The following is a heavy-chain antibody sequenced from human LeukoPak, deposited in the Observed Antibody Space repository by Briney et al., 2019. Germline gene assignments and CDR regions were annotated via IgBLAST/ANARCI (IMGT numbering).Heavy chain of an antibody. CDR1: GFTFSDYY. J-gene: IGHJ4*02. D-gene: IGHD6-13*01. CDR2: ISSSDNTI. Sequence: PGGSLRLSCAASGFTFSDYYMTWIRQAPGKGLEWVSYISSSDNTIYYGDSVKGRFTISRDNAKNSLYLQMNSLRAEDTALYYCAKSRSIAAAGVDYWGQGTLVTVSS. V-gene: IGHV3-11*01. CDR3: AKSRSIAAAGVDY.